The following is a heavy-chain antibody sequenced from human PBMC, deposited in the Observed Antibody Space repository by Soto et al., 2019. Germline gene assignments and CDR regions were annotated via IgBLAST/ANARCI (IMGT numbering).Heavy chain of an antibody. J-gene: IGHJ6*02. D-gene: IGHD4-4*01. CDR2: IYSSGST. V-gene: IGHV4-31*03. CDR1: GGSISSGGYY. Sequence: SSETLSLTCTVSGGSISSGGYYWSWIRQHPAKGLGWIGYIYSSGSTYYNPSLKSRVTISVDTSKNQFSLKLSSVTAADTAVYYCARVTVTTNYYYHRMDVWGQGSTLTASS. CDR3: ARVTVTTNYYYHRMDV.